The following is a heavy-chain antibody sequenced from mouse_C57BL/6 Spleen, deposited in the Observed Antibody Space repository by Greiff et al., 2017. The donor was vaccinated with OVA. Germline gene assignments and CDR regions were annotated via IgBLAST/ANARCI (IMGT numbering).Heavy chain of an antibody. CDR1: GFSLTSYG. V-gene: IGHV2-6*03. D-gene: IGHD1-1*01. CDR2: IWSDGST. CDR3: ARHYYGSSMYFDV. Sequence: QVQLQQSGPGLVAPSQSLSITCTVSGFSLTSYGVHWVRQPPGKGLEWLVVIWSDGSTTYNSALKSRLSISKDNSKSQVFLKMNSLQTDDTAMYYCARHYYGSSMYFDVWGTGTTVTVSS. J-gene: IGHJ1*03.